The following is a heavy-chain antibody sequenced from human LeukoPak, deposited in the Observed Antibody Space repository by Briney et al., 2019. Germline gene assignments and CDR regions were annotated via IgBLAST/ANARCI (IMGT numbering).Heavy chain of an antibody. J-gene: IGHJ4*02. CDR3: AKDLGIVVVPIGFFDY. V-gene: IGHV3-23*01. CDR2: ISGSGDST. Sequence: PGGSLRLSCAASGFTFSSYAMSWVRQAPGKGLEWVSEISGSGDSTYYADSVKGRFTISGDNSKNTLYLQMNSLRAEDTAVYYCAKDLGIVVVPIGFFDYWGQGTLVTVSS. CDR1: GFTFSSYA. D-gene: IGHD3-22*01.